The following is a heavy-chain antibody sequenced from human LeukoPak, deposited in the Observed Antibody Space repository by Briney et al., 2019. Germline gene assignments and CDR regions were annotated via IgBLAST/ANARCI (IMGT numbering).Heavy chain of an antibody. CDR1: GGSISSGSYY. CDR3: ARESPYTEVVFDY. Sequence: PSETLSLTCTVSGGSISSGSYYWSWIRQPAGKGLEWIGRIYTSGSTNYNPSLKSRVTISVDTSKNQFSLKLSSVTATDTAVYYCARESPYTEVVFDYWGQGTLVTVSS. CDR2: IYTSGST. J-gene: IGHJ4*02. V-gene: IGHV4-61*02. D-gene: IGHD2-2*02.